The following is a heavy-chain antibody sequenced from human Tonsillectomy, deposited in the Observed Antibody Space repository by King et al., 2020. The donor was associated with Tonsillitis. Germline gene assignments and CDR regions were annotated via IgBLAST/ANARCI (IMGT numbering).Heavy chain of an antibody. CDR2: IKSKTDGGTT. V-gene: IGHV3-15*07. CDR3: TTDSPPAGYCSSTSCYAGGDY. J-gene: IGHJ4*02. Sequence: EVQLVESGGGLVKPGGSLRLSCAASGFTFSNAWMNWVRQAPGKGLEWVGRIKSKTDGGTTDYAAPVKGRFTISRDDSKNTLYLQMNSLKTEDTAVYYVTTDSPPAGYCSSTSCYAGGDYWGQGTLVTVSS. CDR1: GFTFSNAW. D-gene: IGHD2-2*01.